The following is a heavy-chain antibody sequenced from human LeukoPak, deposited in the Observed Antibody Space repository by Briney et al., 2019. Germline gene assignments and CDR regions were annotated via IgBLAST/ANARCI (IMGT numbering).Heavy chain of an antibody. D-gene: IGHD2-2*02. J-gene: IGHJ4*02. CDR2: INHSGST. V-gene: IGHV4-34*01. CDR1: GGSFSGYY. CDR3: ARGPVVVPAAIASYFDY. Sequence: SETLSLTCAVYGGSFSGYYWSWIRQPPGKGLEWIGEINHSGSTNYNPSLKSRVTISVDTSKNQFSLKLGSVTAADTAVYYCARGPVVVPAAIASYFDYWGQGTLVTVSS.